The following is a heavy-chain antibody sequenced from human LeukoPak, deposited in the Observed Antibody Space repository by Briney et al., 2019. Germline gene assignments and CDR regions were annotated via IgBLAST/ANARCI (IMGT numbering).Heavy chain of an antibody. CDR1: GFTFSSYE. Sequence: PGGSLRLSCAASGFTFSSYEMNWVRQAPGKGLEWVSCISSSGSTIYYADSVKGRFTISRDNAKNSLYLQMNSLRAKDTAVYYCASLGVVPAAIRSWFDPWGQGTLVSVSS. D-gene: IGHD2-2*02. CDR2: ISSSGSTI. V-gene: IGHV3-48*03. CDR3: ASLGVVPAAIRSWFDP. J-gene: IGHJ5*02.